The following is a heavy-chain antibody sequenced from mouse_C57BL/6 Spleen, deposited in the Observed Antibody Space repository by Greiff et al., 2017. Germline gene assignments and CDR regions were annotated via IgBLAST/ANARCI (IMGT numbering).Heavy chain of an antibody. Sequence: VQLQQSGAELVMPGASVKLSCKASGYTFTSYWMHWVKQRPGQGLEWIGEIDPSDSYTNYNHKFKGKSTLTVDKSSSTAYMQLSSLTSEDSAVYYCERGLREGFAYWGQGTLVTVSA. J-gene: IGHJ3*01. CDR3: ERGLREGFAY. D-gene: IGHD1-1*01. CDR2: IDPSDSYT. CDR1: GYTFTSYW. V-gene: IGHV1-69*01.